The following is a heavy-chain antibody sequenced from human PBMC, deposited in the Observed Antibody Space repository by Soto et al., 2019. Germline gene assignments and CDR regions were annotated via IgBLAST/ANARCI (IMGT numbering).Heavy chain of an antibody. V-gene: IGHV2-5*01. CDR1: GFSLKTGGAG. J-gene: IGHJ5*02. D-gene: IGHD4-17*01. CDR3: AHRGYGDYPRDNWFDP. Sequence: QITLKESGPTLVKPTQTLTLTCTFSGFSLKTGGAGVGWIRQPPGKALEWLALIYWNEDKRYSPSLKSRLTIXXXXXKXQVVLTMTNMDPVDTATYYCAHRGYGDYPRDNWFDPWGQGTLVTVSS. CDR2: IYWNEDK.